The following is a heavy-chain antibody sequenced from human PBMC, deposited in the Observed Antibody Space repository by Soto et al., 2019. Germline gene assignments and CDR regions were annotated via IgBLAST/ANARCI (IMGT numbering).Heavy chain of an antibody. CDR3: GRCTSARCHLGSDY. D-gene: IGHD2-8*02. Sequence: QVQLVESGGGVVQPGRSLRLSCAASGFTFSSYAMNWVRQAPGKGLEWVALISYDGNRKYYADSVKGRFTISRDSSKNMLYLQMNSLGAATAAVYYCGRCTSARCHLGSDYWGQGTLVTVSS. CDR1: GFTFSSYA. J-gene: IGHJ4*02. V-gene: IGHV3-30-3*01. CDR2: ISYDGNRK.